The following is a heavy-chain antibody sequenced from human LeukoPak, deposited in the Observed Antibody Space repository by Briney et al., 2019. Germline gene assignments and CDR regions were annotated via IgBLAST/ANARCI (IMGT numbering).Heavy chain of an antibody. CDR3: ARYGYGLDP. CDR1: GGSISSSSYY. V-gene: IGHV4-39*07. CDR2: IYYSGCT. J-gene: IGHJ5*02. D-gene: IGHD5-18*01. Sequence: SETLSLTCTVSGGSISSSSYYWGWIRQPPGKGLEWIGSIYYSGCTYYNPSLKSRVTISVDTSKNQFSLKLSSVTAADTAVYYCARYGYGLDPWGQGTLVTVSS.